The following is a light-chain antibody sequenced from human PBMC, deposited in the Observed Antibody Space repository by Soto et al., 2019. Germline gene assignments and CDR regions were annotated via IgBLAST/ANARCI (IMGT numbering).Light chain of an antibody. V-gene: IGKV3-20*01. CDR3: QQYGGSPRT. CDR2: GAS. CDR1: QSIASN. Sequence: EIVLTQSPGTLSLSPAGRASRSCRASQSIASNLAWYQQKPGQAPRLLILGASTRATGIPARFSGSGSGTDFTLTISRLEPEDFAVYYCQQYGGSPRTFGQGTKVDIK. J-gene: IGKJ1*01.